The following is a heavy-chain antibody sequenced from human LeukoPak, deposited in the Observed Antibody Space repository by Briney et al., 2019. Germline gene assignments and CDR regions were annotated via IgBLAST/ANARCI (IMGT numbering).Heavy chain of an antibody. CDR2: ISTSGSTI. J-gene: IGHJ4*02. D-gene: IGHD2-2*01. CDR1: GFTFSSYK. Sequence: PGGSLRLSCAASGFTFSSYKMNWFRQAPGKGLEWVSYISTSGSTIYYADSVKGRFTISRDNAKNSLYLQMNSLRAEDTAVYYCARRYCSSTSCLLDYWGQGTLVTVSS. V-gene: IGHV3-48*03. CDR3: ARRYCSSTSCLLDY.